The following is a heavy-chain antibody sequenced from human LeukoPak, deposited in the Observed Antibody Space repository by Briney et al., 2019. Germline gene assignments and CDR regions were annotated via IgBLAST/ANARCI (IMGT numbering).Heavy chain of an antibody. CDR1: GYSISSGYY. V-gene: IGHV4-38-2*02. Sequence: SETLSLTCTVSGYSISSGYYWGWLRQPPGEGVECIGSMYHSGSTYYNPSLKTRITISVDTSKNQFSLKLRSVTAADAAVYYCARVLRPAARGWFDHWGQGTLVTVSS. J-gene: IGHJ5*02. CDR3: ARVLRPAARGWFDH. CDR2: MYHSGST. D-gene: IGHD6-6*01.